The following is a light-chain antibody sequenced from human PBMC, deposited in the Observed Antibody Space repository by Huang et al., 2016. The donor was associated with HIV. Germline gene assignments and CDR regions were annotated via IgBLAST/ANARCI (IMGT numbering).Light chain of an antibody. V-gene: IGKV3-11*01. CDR3: QQHSNWPL. Sequence: ELVLTPSLATLSLSPGQRATLSCRASQSVSSYLALYQQKPGQAPRLIIYDTSKRATVVPARFSGSGSGTDFTLTINRLEPEDFAVYYCQQHSNWPLLGQGTKLEI. J-gene: IGKJ2*01. CDR1: QSVSSY. CDR2: DTS.